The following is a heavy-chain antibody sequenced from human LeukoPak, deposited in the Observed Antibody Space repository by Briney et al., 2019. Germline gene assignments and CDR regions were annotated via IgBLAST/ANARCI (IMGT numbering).Heavy chain of an antibody. CDR3: ASSYSSSWFEVYFDY. Sequence: GASLQISCKGSGFSFTSYWIGWVRQMPGKGLEWMGIIYPGDSDTRYSPSFQGQVTISADKSITTASLQWSSLKASDTAMYYCASSYSSSWFEVYFDYWGQGTLVTVSS. J-gene: IGHJ4*02. CDR1: GFSFTSYW. CDR2: IYPGDSDT. V-gene: IGHV5-51*01. D-gene: IGHD6-13*01.